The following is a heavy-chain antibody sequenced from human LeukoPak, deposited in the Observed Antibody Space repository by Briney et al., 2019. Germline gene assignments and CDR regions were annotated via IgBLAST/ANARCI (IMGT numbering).Heavy chain of an antibody. D-gene: IGHD4-17*01. CDR1: GFTVSSNY. J-gene: IGHJ6*02. Sequence: GGSLRLSCAASGFTVSSNYMSWVRQAPEKGLEWVSVIYSGGSTYYADSVKGRFTISRDNSKNTLYLQMNSLRAEDTAVYYCARVTVSADYYYGMDVWGQGTTVTVSS. CDR2: IYSGGST. V-gene: IGHV3-53*01. CDR3: ARVTVSADYYYGMDV.